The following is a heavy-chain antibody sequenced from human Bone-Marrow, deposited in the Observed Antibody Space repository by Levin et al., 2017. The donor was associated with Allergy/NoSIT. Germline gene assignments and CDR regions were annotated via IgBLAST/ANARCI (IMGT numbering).Heavy chain of an antibody. D-gene: IGHD3-22*01. V-gene: IGHV1-18*01. Sequence: HGESLKISCKASGYTFTSYGISWVRQAPGQGLEWMGWISAYNGNTNYAQKLQGRVTMTTDTSTSTAYMELRSLRSDDTAVYYCARDGYYYDSSGYYYWGQGTLVTVSS. CDR3: ARDGYYYDSSGYYY. J-gene: IGHJ4*02. CDR1: GYTFTSYG. CDR2: ISAYNGNT.